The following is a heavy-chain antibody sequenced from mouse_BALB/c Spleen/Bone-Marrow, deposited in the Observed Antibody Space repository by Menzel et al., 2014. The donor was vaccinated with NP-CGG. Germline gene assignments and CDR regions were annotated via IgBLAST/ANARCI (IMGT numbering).Heavy chain of an antibody. V-gene: IGHV14-3*02. CDR1: GFNIKDTY. Sequence: VQLQQSGAELVKPGASVKLSCTASGFNIKDTYTHWVKRRPEQGLEWIGRIDPANGNTKYDPKFQGKATITADTSSNTAHLHLSSLTSEDTAVYYCANDWFAYWGQGTLVTVSA. CDR2: IDPANGNT. CDR3: ANDWFAY. J-gene: IGHJ3*01. D-gene: IGHD2-3*01.